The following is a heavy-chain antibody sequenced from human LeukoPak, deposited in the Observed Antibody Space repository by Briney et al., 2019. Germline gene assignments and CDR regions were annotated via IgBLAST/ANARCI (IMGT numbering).Heavy chain of an antibody. V-gene: IGHV3-21*01. D-gene: IGHD1-26*01. CDR2: ITSSGTYN. CDR3: ARDPYSGNYGNYYYYMDV. CDR1: GITFTTYG. Sequence: GGSLRLSCAASGITFTTYGMNWVRQAPGKAMEWVSSITSSGTYNFYADSVRGRFTISRDNAKNSLYLQMDSLGPEDTAAYYCARDPYSGNYGNYYYYMDVWGKGTTVTISS. J-gene: IGHJ6*03.